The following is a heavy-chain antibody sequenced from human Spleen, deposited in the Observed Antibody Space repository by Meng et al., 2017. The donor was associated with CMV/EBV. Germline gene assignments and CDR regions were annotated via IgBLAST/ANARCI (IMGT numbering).Heavy chain of an antibody. V-gene: IGHV1-18*01. CDR1: GDDGDICG. Sequence: ASGDDGDICGITWVRQAPGQGLEWVGWVSAETGDTSYGQKFQGRVTVTADTFTKTAYMEMRSLRSDDSAIYYCARAGAAVTTNFDFWGQGTLVTVSS. CDR2: VSAETGDT. CDR3: ARAGAAVTTNFDF. J-gene: IGHJ4*02. D-gene: IGHD4-17*01.